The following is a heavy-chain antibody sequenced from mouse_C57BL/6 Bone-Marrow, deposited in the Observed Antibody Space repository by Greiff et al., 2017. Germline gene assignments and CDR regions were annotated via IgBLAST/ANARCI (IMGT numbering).Heavy chain of an antibody. CDR2: ISDGGSYT. V-gene: IGHV5-4*03. CDR1: GFTFSSYA. Sequence: EVKVVESGGGLVKPGGSLKLSCAASGFTFSSYAMSWVRQTPEKRLEWVATISDGGSYTYYPDNVKGRFTISRDNAKNNLYLQMSHLKSEDTAMYYCARASWDWYFDVWGTGTTVTVSS. CDR3: ARASWDWYFDV. D-gene: IGHD4-1*01. J-gene: IGHJ1*03.